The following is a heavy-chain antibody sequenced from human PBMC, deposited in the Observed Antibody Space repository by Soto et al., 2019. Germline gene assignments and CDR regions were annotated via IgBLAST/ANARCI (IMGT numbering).Heavy chain of an antibody. CDR2: IYYSGST. J-gene: IGHJ4*02. V-gene: IGHV4-59*01. Sequence: SETLSLTCTVSGGSISSYYWSWIRQPPGKGLEWIGYIYYSGSTNYNPSLKSRVTISVDTSKNQFSLKLSSVTAADTAVYYCAGTKTGYSSSWHIDYWGQGTLVTVSS. CDR3: AGTKTGYSSSWHIDY. D-gene: IGHD6-13*01. CDR1: GGSISSYY.